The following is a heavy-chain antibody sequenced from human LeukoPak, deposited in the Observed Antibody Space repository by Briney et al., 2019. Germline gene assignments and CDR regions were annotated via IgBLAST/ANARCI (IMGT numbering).Heavy chain of an antibody. CDR3: ARGIPYSSAWGGLDY. CDR1: GFTFSSYA. CDR2: ISGSGGST. V-gene: IGHV3-23*01. J-gene: IGHJ4*02. D-gene: IGHD6-25*01. Sequence: GGSLRLSCAASGFTFSSYALSWVRQAPGGGLRWVSAISGSGGSTYYADSVKGRFTISRDNSKNTLYLEMNSLTVEDTAVYYCARGIPYSSAWGGLDYWGQGALVTVSS.